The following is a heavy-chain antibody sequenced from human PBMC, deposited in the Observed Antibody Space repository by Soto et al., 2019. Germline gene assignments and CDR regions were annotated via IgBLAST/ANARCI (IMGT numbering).Heavy chain of an antibody. J-gene: IGHJ6*02. CDR1: GYTFTRSG. Sequence: QVQLVQSGAEVKKPGASVKVSCKASGYTFTRSGISWVRQAPGQGPEWMGWISSYNGDTNYAQKFQGRVTMTTDTSTSTAYMELRSLRSDDTAVYYGAREGVAPYYYCGIDVWGQGTPVTVSS. CDR3: AREGVAPYYYCGIDV. D-gene: IGHD5-12*01. CDR2: ISSYNGDT. V-gene: IGHV1-18*01.